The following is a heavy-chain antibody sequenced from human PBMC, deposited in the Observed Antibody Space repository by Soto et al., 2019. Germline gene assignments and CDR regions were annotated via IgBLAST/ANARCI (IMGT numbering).Heavy chain of an antibody. CDR2: IYYSGST. Sequence: SETLSLTCTFSGCSISSSSYYWSWIRQPPGKGLEWIGYIYYSGSTNYNPSLKSRVTISVDTSKNQFSLNLSSVTAADTAVYYCARERIAAIWGQGTTVTVSS. D-gene: IGHD6-25*01. CDR1: GCSISSSSYY. CDR3: ARERIAAI. J-gene: IGHJ6*02. V-gene: IGHV4-61*01.